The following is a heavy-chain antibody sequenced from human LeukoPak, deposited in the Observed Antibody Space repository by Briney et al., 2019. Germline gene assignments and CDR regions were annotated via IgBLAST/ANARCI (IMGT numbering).Heavy chain of an antibody. Sequence: PGGSLRLSCAASGFTVSSNYMSWVRQAPGKGLEWVSVIYSGGSTYYADSVKGRFTISRDNSKNTLYIQMNSLRAEDTAVYYCARRTEIHYMDVWGKGTTVTVSS. CDR2: IYSGGST. D-gene: IGHD5-24*01. J-gene: IGHJ6*03. CDR1: GFTVSSNY. V-gene: IGHV3-53*01. CDR3: ARRTEIHYMDV.